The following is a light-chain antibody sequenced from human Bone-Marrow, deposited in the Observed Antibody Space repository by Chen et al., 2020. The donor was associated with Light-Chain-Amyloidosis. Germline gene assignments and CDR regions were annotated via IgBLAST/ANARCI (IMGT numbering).Light chain of an antibody. J-gene: IGKJ1*01. CDR2: KAS. CDR1: QTINNW. Sequence: DIQITQSPSTLSASVGDRVTITCRTSQTINNWVAWYQQKPGKTPKLLIYKASSLESGVPSRFSGSGSGTEFTLTLSSLQPDDFVTYYCQQYNSYSRTFGQGTKVEI. V-gene: IGKV1-5*03. CDR3: QQYNSYSRT.